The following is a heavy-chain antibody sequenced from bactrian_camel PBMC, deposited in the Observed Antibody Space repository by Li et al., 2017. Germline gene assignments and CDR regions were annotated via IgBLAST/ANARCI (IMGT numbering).Heavy chain of an antibody. D-gene: IGHD7*01. J-gene: IGHJ4*01. CDR2: ISTGPGNT. V-gene: IGHV3S1*01. Sequence: VQLVESGGGSVQPGGSLRLSCSASGGFYTSYCLGWFRQRPGAERAGVAAISTGPGNTYYADSVKGRFTMSQDGAKNTVYPQMENLESGDTALYYYAYDRLKCLTGSPWDDYHTYGQGTQVSVS. CDR1: GGFYTSYC.